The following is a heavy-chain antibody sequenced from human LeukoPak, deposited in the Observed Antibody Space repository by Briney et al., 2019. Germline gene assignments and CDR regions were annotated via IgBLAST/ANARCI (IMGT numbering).Heavy chain of an antibody. D-gene: IGHD4-17*01. Sequence: GGSLRLSCAASGFTFSSYSMNWVRQAPGKGLEWVSSISSSSSYIYYADSVKGRFTISRDNAKNSLYLQMNSLRAEDTALYYCAKDYTLAPYGYIDYWGQGTLVTVSS. CDR3: AKDYTLAPYGYIDY. J-gene: IGHJ4*02. CDR1: GFTFSSYS. V-gene: IGHV3-21*04. CDR2: ISSSSSYI.